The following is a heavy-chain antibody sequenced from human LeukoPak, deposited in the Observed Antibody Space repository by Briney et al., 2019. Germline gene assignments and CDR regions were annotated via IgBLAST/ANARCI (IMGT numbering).Heavy chain of an antibody. Sequence: SETLSLTCAVYGGPFRGFFWSWIRQAPGKGLEWLGGISHSATSNYSPSLKSRITISLDTSRSQFSLRLTSVTAADTAVYYCARGIFYGGRNQYLWFDLWGQGTLVTVSS. CDR1: GGPFRGFF. J-gene: IGHJ5*02. D-gene: IGHD4-23*01. CDR3: ARGIFYGGRNQYLWFDL. CDR2: ISHSATS. V-gene: IGHV4-34*01.